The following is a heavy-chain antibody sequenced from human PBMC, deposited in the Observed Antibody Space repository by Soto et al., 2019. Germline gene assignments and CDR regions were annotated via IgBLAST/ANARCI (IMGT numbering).Heavy chain of an antibody. CDR3: ASDGGEQLAHPPPYYYYGMDV. J-gene: IGHJ6*02. CDR2: ISSSSSYI. CDR1: GFTFSSYS. D-gene: IGHD6-6*01. V-gene: IGHV3-21*01. Sequence: GGSLRLSCAASGFTFSSYSMNWVRQAPGKGLEWVSSISSSSSYIYYADSVKGRFTISRDNAKNSLYLQMNSLRAEDTAVYYCASDGGEQLAHPPPYYYYGMDVWGQGTTVTVSS.